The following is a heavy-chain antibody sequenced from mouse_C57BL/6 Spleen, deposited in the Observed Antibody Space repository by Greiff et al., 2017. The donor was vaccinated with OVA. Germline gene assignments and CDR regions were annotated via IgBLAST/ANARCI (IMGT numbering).Heavy chain of an antibody. CDR2: INPGSGGT. CDR3: ARSGWLPTMDY. J-gene: IGHJ4*01. V-gene: IGHV1-54*01. D-gene: IGHD2-2*01. CDR1: GYAFTNYL. Sequence: VQLQQSGAELVRPGTSVKVSCKASGYAFTNYLIEWVKQRPGQGLEWIGVINPGSGGTNYNEKFKGKATLTADKSSSTAYMQLSSLTSEDSAVYFCARSGWLPTMDYWGQGTSVTVSS.